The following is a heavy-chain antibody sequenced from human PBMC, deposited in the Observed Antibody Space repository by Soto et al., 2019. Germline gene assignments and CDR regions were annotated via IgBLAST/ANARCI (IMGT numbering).Heavy chain of an antibody. V-gene: IGHV4-59*13. D-gene: IGHD6-25*01. J-gene: IGHJ4*02. Sequence: SETLSLTCIVSGGSISSYYWSWIRQPPGKGLEWIGYIYYSGTTNYSPSLKSRVTISVDTSKNQFSLKLSSVTAADTAVYYCAGRGPPNYFDYWGQGTLVTV. CDR2: IYYSGTT. CDR3: AGRGPPNYFDY. CDR1: GGSISSYY.